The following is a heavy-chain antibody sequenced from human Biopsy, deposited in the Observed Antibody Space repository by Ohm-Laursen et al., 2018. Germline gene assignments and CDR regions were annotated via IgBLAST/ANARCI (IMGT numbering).Heavy chain of an antibody. J-gene: IGHJ3*02. Sequence: TLSLTCTVSGGSVSSGSYYWSWIRQPPGKGLEWIGYIYYSGSTNYNPSLESRVTISVDTSRNQFSLKLSSVTAADTAVYYCAGRPWPNAFDIWGQGTMVTVSS. V-gene: IGHV4-61*01. CDR1: GGSVSSGSYY. CDR3: AGRPWPNAFDI. CDR2: IYYSGST. D-gene: IGHD5-12*01.